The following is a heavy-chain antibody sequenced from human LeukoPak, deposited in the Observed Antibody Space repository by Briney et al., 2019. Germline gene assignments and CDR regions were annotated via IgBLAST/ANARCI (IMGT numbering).Heavy chain of an antibody. V-gene: IGHV3-49*03. CDR2: IRSKAYGGTT. CDR1: GFTFGDYA. CDR3: TSTASTVTTMGYYFDY. J-gene: IGHJ4*02. D-gene: IGHD4-17*01. Sequence: GGSLRLSCTASGFTFGDYAMSWFRQAPGKGLEWVGLIRSKAYGGTTEYAASVKGGFTISRDDSKSIAYLQMNSLKTEDTAVYYCTSTASTVTTMGYYFDYWGQGTLVTVSS.